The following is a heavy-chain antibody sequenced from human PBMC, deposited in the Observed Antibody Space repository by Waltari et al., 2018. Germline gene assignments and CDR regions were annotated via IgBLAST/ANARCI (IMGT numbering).Heavy chain of an antibody. V-gene: IGHV1-2*02. D-gene: IGHD1-26*01. Sequence: QVQLVQSGAEVKKPGASVKVSCKASGYTFTGYYMHWVRQAPGQGLEWMGWINPNSGGKNYAQKFQGRVTMTRDTSISTAYMELGRLRSDDTAVYYCARESGISIVGAPNYWGQGTLVTVSS. CDR2: INPNSGGK. CDR3: ARESGISIVGAPNY. CDR1: GYTFTGYY. J-gene: IGHJ4*02.